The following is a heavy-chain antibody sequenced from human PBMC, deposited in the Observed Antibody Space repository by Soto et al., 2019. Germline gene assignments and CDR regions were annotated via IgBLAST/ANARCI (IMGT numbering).Heavy chain of an antibody. CDR1: GFTFSSYT. J-gene: IGHJ5*02. Sequence: DVQLVESGGGQVKPGGSLRLSCAASGFTFSSYTINWVRLGPGKGLEWVSSISTRSSLIYYADSVRGRFTFSRDNAKNSAYLQMNSLRADDTAVYYCATLARGGPVTLPLDAWGQGILVTVSS. CDR3: ATLARGGPVTLPLDA. D-gene: IGHD3-10*01. CDR2: ISTRSSLI. V-gene: IGHV3-21*01.